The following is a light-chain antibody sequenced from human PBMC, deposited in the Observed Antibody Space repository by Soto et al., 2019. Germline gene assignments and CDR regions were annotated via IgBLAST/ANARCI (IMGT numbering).Light chain of an antibody. CDR1: GSDVGGYNF. CDR2: EVS. CDR3: GSYTTIKNLV. V-gene: IGLV2-14*01. J-gene: IGLJ1*01. Sequence: QSVLTQPASVSGSPGQSITISCTGTGSDVGGYNFVSWYQQHPGNAPKLMIYEVSNRPSGVSYRFSGSKSGNTASLTISGLQAEDEADYYCGSYTTIKNLVFGTGTKVTVL.